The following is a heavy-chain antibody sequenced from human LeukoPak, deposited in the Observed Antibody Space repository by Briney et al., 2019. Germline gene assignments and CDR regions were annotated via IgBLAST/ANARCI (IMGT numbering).Heavy chain of an antibody. CDR3: ARDRAVAGTADMDY. CDR2: ISSSSSYT. CDR1: GFTFSDYY. V-gene: IGHV3-11*06. J-gene: IGHJ4*01. D-gene: IGHD6-19*01. Sequence: SGGSLRLSCAASGFTFSDYYMSWIRQAPGKGLEWVSYISSSSSYTNYADSVKGRFTISRDNAKNSLYLQMNSLRAEDTAVYYCARDRAVAGTADMDYWGQEPWSPSPQ.